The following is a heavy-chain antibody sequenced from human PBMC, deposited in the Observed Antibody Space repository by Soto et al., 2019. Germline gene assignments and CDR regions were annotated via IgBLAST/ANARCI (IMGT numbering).Heavy chain of an antibody. Sequence: EVQLVESGGGVLRPGGSLRLSCAASGFTFDDYGMSWARQAPGKGLEWVAGVNGKGGSTGYADSLKGRFTSSRDNAKNCLYLQMISLRADDTALYYCVRGASLNFDYWGQGTLVTVSS. D-gene: IGHD1-26*01. J-gene: IGHJ4*02. CDR3: VRGASLNFDY. CDR1: GFTFDDYG. V-gene: IGHV3-20*04. CDR2: VNGKGGST.